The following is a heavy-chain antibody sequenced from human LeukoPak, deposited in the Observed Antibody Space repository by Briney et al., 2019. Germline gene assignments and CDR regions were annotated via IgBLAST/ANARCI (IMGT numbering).Heavy chain of an antibody. CDR2: IYYSGST. CDR3: ARYDYDSSGYYYADY. J-gene: IGHJ4*02. CDR1: GGSISSGGYY. V-gene: IGHV4-31*03. D-gene: IGHD3-22*01. Sequence: ASETLSLTCTVSGGSISSGGYYWSWIRQHPEKGLEWIGYIYYSGSTYYNPSLKSRVTISVDTSKNQFSLKLSSVTAADTAVYYCARYDYDSSGYYYADYWGQGTLVTVSS.